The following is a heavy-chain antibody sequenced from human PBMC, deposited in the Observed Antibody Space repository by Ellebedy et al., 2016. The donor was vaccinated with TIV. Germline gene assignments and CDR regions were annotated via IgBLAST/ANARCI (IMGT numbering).Heavy chain of an antibody. CDR1: GYTFTSYY. J-gene: IGHJ4*02. CDR2: INPSGRST. Sequence: ASVKVSCKASGYTFTSYYMHWVRQAPGQGLEWMGIINPSGRSTSYAQKFQGRVTMTRDTSTSTVYMELSSLRSEDTAVYYCARQVIMAPLDYWGQGTLVTVSS. V-gene: IGHV1-46*01. CDR3: ARQVIMAPLDY. D-gene: IGHD3-10*01.